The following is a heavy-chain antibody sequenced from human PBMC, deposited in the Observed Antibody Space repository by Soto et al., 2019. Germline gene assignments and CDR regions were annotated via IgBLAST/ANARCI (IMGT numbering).Heavy chain of an antibody. J-gene: IGHJ4*02. V-gene: IGHV4-30-4*01. Sequence: SETLSLTCSVSGDSISSGDYCWSWIRQPPGKGLEWIGYTCYSGGTHYNPSLKSRVTISLDTSKNQFSLNLNSVTAADTALYYCARARRLYYYDSSGYHSDFWAQGTRVTVSS. CDR2: TCYSGGT. D-gene: IGHD3-22*01. CDR1: GDSISSGDYC. CDR3: ARARRLYYYDSSGYHSDF.